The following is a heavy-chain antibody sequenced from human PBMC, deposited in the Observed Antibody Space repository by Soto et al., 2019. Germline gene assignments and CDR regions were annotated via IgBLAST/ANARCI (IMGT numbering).Heavy chain of an antibody. D-gene: IGHD3-3*01. CDR3: ARVYYDFWSGSNWFDP. CDR1: GFTFSTYS. CDR2: ISSSSTI. V-gene: IGHV3-48*02. Sequence: LGLSCAASGFTFSTYSMTWVRQAPGKGLEWVSYISSSSTIYHADSVKGRFTISRDNAKNSLYLQMNSLRDEDTAVYYCARVYYDFWSGSNWFDPWGQGTLVTVSS. J-gene: IGHJ5*02.